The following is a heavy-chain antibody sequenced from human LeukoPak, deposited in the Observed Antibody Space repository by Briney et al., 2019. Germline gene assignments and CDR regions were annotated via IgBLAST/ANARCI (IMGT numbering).Heavy chain of an antibody. CDR3: ARGRELNLVVPYYFDY. V-gene: IGHV4-34*01. CDR1: GGSFSGYY. J-gene: IGHJ4*02. Sequence: SETLSLTCAVYGGSFSGYYWSWIRQPPGKGLEWIGEINHSGSTNYNPSLKSRVTISVDTSKNQFSLKLSSVTAADTAVYYCARGRELNLVVPYYFDYWGQGTLVTVSS. D-gene: IGHD2-2*01. CDR2: INHSGST.